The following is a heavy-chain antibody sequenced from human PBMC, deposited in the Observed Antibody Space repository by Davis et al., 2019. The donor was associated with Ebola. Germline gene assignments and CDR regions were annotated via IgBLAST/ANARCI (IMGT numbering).Heavy chain of an antibody. CDR2: ISSSSSTI. V-gene: IGHV3-48*01. D-gene: IGHD3-3*01. J-gene: IGHJ6*02. CDR3: AKDPTRYYDFWSGYAGYGMDV. Sequence: GESLKISCSASGFTFSSYNMNWVRQAPGKGLEWVSYISSSSSTIYYADSVKGRFTISRDNAKNSLYLQMNSLRAEDTAVYYCAKDPTRYYDFWSGYAGYGMDVWGQGTTVTVSS. CDR1: GFTFSSYN.